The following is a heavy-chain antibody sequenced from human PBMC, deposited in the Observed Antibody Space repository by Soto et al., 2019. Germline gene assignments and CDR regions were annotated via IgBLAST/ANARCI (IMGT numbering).Heavy chain of an antibody. J-gene: IGHJ4*02. D-gene: IGHD6-19*01. Sequence: QVQLVESGGGVVQPGRSLRLSCAASGFTFSSYGMHWVRQAPGKGLEWVAVIWYDGSNKYYADSVKGRFTISRDNSKNPLYLQMNSLRAEDTAVYYCARRNIAVAGTGDYWGQGTLVTVSS. CDR2: IWYDGSNK. CDR3: ARRNIAVAGTGDY. V-gene: IGHV3-33*01. CDR1: GFTFSSYG.